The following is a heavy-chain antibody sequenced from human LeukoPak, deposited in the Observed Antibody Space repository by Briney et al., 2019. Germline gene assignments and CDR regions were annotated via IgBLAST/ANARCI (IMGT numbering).Heavy chain of an antibody. CDR1: GFTFSSYS. V-gene: IGHV3-23*01. Sequence: PGGSLRLSCAASGFTFSSYSMNWVRQAPGKGLEWVSVISGSGGSTYYADSVKGRLTISRDNSKNTLYLQMNSLRAEDTAVYYCAKGLYGGSYAFDYWGQGTLVTVSS. CDR3: AKGLYGGSYAFDY. CDR2: ISGSGGST. D-gene: IGHD1-26*01. J-gene: IGHJ4*02.